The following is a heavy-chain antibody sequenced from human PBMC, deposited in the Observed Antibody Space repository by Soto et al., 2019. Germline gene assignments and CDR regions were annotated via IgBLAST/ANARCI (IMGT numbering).Heavy chain of an antibody. J-gene: IGHJ2*01. D-gene: IGHD1-1*01. CDR3: ARVPLTTYFDL. CDR1: GGSVSGGSNC. Sequence: QVQVQDSGPGLVKPSETLSLTCTVSGGSVSGGSNCWSWIRQPPGKGLECIGYVYNSGSTTYNPSLKSRVTISVDTSKNQFSLGLSSVTAADTAVYYCARVPLTTYFDLWGRGTLVTVSS. V-gene: IGHV4-61*01. CDR2: VYNSGST.